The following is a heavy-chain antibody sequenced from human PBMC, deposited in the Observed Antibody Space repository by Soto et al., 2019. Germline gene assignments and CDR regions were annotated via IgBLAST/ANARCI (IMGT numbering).Heavy chain of an antibody. D-gene: IGHD6-13*01. J-gene: IGHJ4*02. CDR2: IWSDGSNK. V-gene: IGHV3-33*01. CDR1: GFTFSSYG. Sequence: QVQLVESGGGVVQHGRSLRLSCAASGFTFSSYGMHWVRQAPGKGLEWVAVIWSDGSNKYYEDSVKGRFTISRDNSKNPLYLQMNSLRAEDTAVYYCARDGVPGIAAAGMGYWGQGTLVTVSS. CDR3: ARDGVPGIAAAGMGY.